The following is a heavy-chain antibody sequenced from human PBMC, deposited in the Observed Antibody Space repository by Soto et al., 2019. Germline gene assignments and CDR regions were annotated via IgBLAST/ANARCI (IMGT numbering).Heavy chain of an antibody. D-gene: IGHD3-9*01. J-gene: IGHJ4*02. V-gene: IGHV3-30*03. CDR1: GFSFSTYG. Sequence: GGSLRLSCAASGFSFSTYGMHWVRQAPGKGLEWVAFISNDGSNKYYADSVRSRLTITKDTSKNQVVLTMTNMDPMDTGTYYCAHKGPEDWPLDYWGQGTLVTVSS. CDR2: ISNDGSNK. CDR3: AHKGPEDWPLDY.